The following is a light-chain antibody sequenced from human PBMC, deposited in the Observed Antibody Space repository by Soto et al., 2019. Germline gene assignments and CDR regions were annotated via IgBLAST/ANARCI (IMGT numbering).Light chain of an antibody. Sequence: QSALTHPASVSGSPGQSIAISCTGTSSDIGGYNYVSWYQQHPGKAPKLLIYDVTHRPSGVSNRFSGSKSGDTASLTISGLQAEDEADYYCSSYTSTSTPYVFGTGTKLTVL. CDR1: SSDIGGYNY. CDR2: DVT. CDR3: SSYTSTSTPYV. V-gene: IGLV2-14*03. J-gene: IGLJ1*01.